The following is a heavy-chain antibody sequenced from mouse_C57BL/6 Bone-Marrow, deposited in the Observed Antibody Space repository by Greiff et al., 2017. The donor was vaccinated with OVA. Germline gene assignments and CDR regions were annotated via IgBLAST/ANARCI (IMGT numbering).Heavy chain of an antibody. J-gene: IGHJ3*01. V-gene: IGHV14-1*01. CDR1: GFNIKDYY. CDR3: TSYYYGSSWFAY. Sequence: VQLQQSGAELVRPGASVKLSCTASGFNIKDYYMHWVKQRPEQGLEWIGRIDPVDGDTEYAPKFQGKATMTADTSSNTAYLQLSSLTSEDTAVYYCTSYYYGSSWFAYWGQGTLVTVSA. CDR2: IDPVDGDT. D-gene: IGHD1-1*01.